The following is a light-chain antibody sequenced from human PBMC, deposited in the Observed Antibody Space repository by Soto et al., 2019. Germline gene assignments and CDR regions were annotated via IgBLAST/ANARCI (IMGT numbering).Light chain of an antibody. V-gene: IGKV1-5*01. Sequence: DIQMTQSPSTLSASVADTVTITCRASQSISGSLAWYEQKQGGPPNVLIYDASSLQSGVPSRFSGSGSGTELTLTISSLQPDDFETYYCQQYNTYAWTFGQGTKVDI. J-gene: IGKJ1*01. CDR2: DAS. CDR1: QSISGS. CDR3: QQYNTYAWT.